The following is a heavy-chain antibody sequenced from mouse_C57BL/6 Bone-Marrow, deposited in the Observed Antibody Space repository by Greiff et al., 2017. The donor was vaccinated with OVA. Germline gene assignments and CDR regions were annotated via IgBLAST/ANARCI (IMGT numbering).Heavy chain of an antibody. D-gene: IGHD1-1*01. Sequence: EVQGVESGGDLVKPGGSLKLSCAASGFTFSSYGMSWVRQTPDKRLEWVATISSGGSYTYYPDSVKGRFTISRDNAKNTLYLQMSSLKSEDTAMYYCARRMGRGSSSSGFAYWGQGTLVTVSA. CDR2: ISSGGSYT. CDR3: ARRMGRGSSSSGFAY. CDR1: GFTFSSYG. V-gene: IGHV5-6*01. J-gene: IGHJ3*01.